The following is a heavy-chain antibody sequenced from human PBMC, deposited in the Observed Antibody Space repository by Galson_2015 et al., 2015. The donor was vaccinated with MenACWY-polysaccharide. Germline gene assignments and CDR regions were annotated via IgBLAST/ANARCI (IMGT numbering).Heavy chain of an antibody. V-gene: IGHV5-51*01. CDR3: VRHQKYCSGGSCPPALFDY. Sequence: QSGAEVKKPGESLKISCRASGYSFTSYWIAWVRQMSGKGPEWMGTIYPGDSDIRYSPSLQGQVTISVDKSIGTAYLQWSSLKASDTAMYYCVRHQKYCSGGSCPPALFDYWGQGTLVTVSS. CDR1: GYSFTSYW. CDR2: IYPGDSDI. J-gene: IGHJ4*02. D-gene: IGHD2-15*01.